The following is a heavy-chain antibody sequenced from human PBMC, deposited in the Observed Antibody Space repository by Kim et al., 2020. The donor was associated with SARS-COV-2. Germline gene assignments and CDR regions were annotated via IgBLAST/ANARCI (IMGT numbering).Heavy chain of an antibody. Sequence: DSVKVSCKASGYTFTGYYMHWVRQAPGQGLEWMGWINPNSGGTNYAQKFQGWVTMTRDTSISTAYMELSRLRSDDTAVYYCARESAATSGYYYYGMDVWGQGTTVTVSS. CDR1: GYTFTGYY. V-gene: IGHV1-2*04. CDR3: ARESAATSGYYYYGMDV. CDR2: INPNSGGT. D-gene: IGHD2-2*01. J-gene: IGHJ6*02.